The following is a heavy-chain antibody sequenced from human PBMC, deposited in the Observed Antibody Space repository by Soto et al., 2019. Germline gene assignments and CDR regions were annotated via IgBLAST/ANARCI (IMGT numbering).Heavy chain of an antibody. CDR2: INSDGSST. Sequence: GGPLRLSCAASGFAFSSYWMHWVRQAPGKGLVWVSRINSDGSSTSYADSVKGRFTTSRDNAKNTLYLQMNSLRAEDTAVYYCAIRASYYDSSGYFDYWGQGTLVTVSS. CDR3: AIRASYYDSSGYFDY. D-gene: IGHD3-22*01. V-gene: IGHV3-74*01. CDR1: GFAFSSYW. J-gene: IGHJ4*02.